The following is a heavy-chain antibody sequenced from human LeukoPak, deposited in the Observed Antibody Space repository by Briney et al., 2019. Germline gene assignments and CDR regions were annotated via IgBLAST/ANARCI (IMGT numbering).Heavy chain of an antibody. CDR3: ARVRGYYPPDY. D-gene: IGHD3-10*01. V-gene: IGHV1-46*01. J-gene: IGHJ4*02. Sequence: ASVKVSCKASGYTFTSYYIHWVRQAPGQGLEWMGIINPSGGSTSYAQKFQGRVTMTRDTSTSTVYMELSSLKSEDTAVYYCARVRGYYPPDYWGQGTLVTVSS. CDR1: GYTFTSYY. CDR2: INPSGGST.